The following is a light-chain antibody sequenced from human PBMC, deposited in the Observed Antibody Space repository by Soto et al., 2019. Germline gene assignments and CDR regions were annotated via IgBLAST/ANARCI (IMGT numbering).Light chain of an antibody. V-gene: IGKV3-15*01. CDR3: QHSNKWPRT. CDR1: QSVSRN. Sequence: EIVMTQSPATLSVSPGERATLSCRASQSVSRNLAWYQQKPGQAPRLLIYGASTRATGIPARFSGSGSGTEFNLTISRLKSEDFASSYCQHSNKWPRTFGQGTKVDIK. CDR2: GAS. J-gene: IGKJ1*01.